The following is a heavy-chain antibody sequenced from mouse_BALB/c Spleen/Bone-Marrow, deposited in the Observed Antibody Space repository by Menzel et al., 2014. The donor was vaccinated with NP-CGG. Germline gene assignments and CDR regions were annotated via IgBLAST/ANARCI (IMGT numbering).Heavy chain of an antibody. CDR1: GYTFTSYW. V-gene: IGHV1S22*01. J-gene: IGHJ2*01. Sequence: LQQSGSELVRPGASVKLSCKASGYTFTSYWMHWVKQRPGQGLEWIGNIYPGSGSTNYDEKFKSKATLTADTSSSTAYMQLSSLASEDSAVYYCTQGSWGQGTTLTVSS. CDR3: TQGS. D-gene: IGHD3-3*01. CDR2: IYPGSGST.